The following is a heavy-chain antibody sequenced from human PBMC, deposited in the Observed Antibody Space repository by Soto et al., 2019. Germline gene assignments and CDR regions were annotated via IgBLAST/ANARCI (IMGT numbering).Heavy chain of an antibody. Sequence: PGGSLRLSCAASGFTFSSYAMHWVRQAPGKGLEWVAVISYDGSNKYYADSVKGRFTISRDNSKNTLYLQMNSLRAEDTAVYYCARDTGNTVTKNYYYYGMDVWGQGTTVTVSS. CDR2: ISYDGSNK. J-gene: IGHJ6*02. CDR1: GFTFSSYA. CDR3: ARDTGNTVTKNYYYYGMDV. V-gene: IGHV3-30-3*01. D-gene: IGHD4-4*01.